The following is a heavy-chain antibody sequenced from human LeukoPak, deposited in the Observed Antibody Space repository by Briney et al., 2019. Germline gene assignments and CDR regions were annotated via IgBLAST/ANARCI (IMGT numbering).Heavy chain of an antibody. Sequence: GGSLRLSCAASGFTFSDYYMSWIRQAPGKGLEWVSYISSSGSTIYYADSVKGRFTISRDNAKNSLYLQMNSLRAEDTAVYHCARDHDRYYFDYWGQGTLVTVSS. CDR2: ISSSGSTI. CDR1: GFTFSDYY. CDR3: ARDHDRYYFDY. J-gene: IGHJ4*02. D-gene: IGHD3-16*02. V-gene: IGHV3-11*01.